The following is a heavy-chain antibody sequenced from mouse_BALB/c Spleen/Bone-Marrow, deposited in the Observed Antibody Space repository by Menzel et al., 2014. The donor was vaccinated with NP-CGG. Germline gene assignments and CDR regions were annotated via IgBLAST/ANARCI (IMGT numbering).Heavy chain of an antibody. CDR3: ARVSYYAMDY. CDR2: INSNGGST. J-gene: IGHJ4*01. V-gene: IGHV5-6-3*01. Sequence: EVKLQESGGGLVQPGGSLKLSCAASGFTFXSYGMSWVRQTPDKRLELVATINSNGGSTYYPDSVKGRFTISRDNAKNTLYLQMSSLKSEDTAMYYCARVSYYAMDYWGQGTSVTVSS. CDR1: GFTFXSYG.